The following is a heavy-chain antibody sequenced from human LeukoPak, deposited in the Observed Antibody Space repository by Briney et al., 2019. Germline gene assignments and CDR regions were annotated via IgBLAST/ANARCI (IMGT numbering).Heavy chain of an antibody. D-gene: IGHD6-6*01. CDR2: ISGSGGTT. J-gene: IGHJ4*02. CDR3: AKDRGEYRSSFFDF. V-gene: IGHV3-23*01. Sequence: PGGSLRLSCAASGFTFSHYAMNWVRQAPGKGLEWVSVISGSGGTTYFAESVKGRFTIARDSSKNTLYLQMNSLRVEDTAVYYCAKDRGEYRSSFFDFGGQGALVSVSS. CDR1: GFTFSHYA.